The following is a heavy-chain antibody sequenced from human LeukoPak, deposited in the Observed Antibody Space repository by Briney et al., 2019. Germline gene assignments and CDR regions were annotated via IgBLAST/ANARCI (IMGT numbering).Heavy chain of an antibody. CDR2: IYYSGST. J-gene: IGHJ4*02. CDR1: GGSISSGGYH. V-gene: IGHV4-31*03. Sequence: SETLSLTCTVSGGSISSGGYHWSWIRQHPGKGLEWIGYIYYSGSTFYNPSLKSRITISVDTSKNQFSLKLNSVTAADTAVYYCAREGGYCGGDCYSDYWGQGTLVTVSS. D-gene: IGHD2-21*02. CDR3: AREGGYCGGDCYSDY.